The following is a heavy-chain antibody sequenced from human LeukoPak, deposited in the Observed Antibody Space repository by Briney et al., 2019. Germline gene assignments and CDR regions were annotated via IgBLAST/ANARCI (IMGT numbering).Heavy chain of an antibody. CDR2: INHSGST. J-gene: IGHJ4*02. CDR1: GGSFSGYY. V-gene: IGHV4-34*01. Sequence: SETLSLTCAVYGGSFSGYYWSWIRQPPGKGLEWIGEINHSGSTDYNPSLKSRVTISVDTSKNQFSLKLSSVTAADTAVYYCARHPTSYSSSWYARLYYFDYWGQGTLVTVSS. D-gene: IGHD6-13*01. CDR3: ARHPTSYSSSWYARLYYFDY.